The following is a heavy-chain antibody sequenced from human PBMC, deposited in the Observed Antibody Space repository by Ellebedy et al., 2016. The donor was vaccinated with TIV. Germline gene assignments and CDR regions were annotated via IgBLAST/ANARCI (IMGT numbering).Heavy chain of an antibody. V-gene: IGHV3-30-3*01. CDR3: ARGSGWSSSTSCFDY. CDR2: ISYHGSDK. D-gene: IGHD2-2*01. CDR1: RFTFSRYA. Sequence: GGSLRLSCAASRFTFSRYAMNWVRQAPGKGLEWVASISYHGSDKYSADSVKGRFTISRDNSRNTLYLQMNNLRAEDTAVYYCARGSGWSSSTSCFDYWGPGTLVTVSS. J-gene: IGHJ4*02.